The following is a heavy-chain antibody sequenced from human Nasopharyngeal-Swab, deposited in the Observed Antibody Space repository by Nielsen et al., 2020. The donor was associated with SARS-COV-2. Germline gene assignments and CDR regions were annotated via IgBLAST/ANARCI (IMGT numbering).Heavy chain of an antibody. CDR2: MNPNSGNT. V-gene: IGHV1-8*01. Sequence: WMRQAPGQGLEWIGWMNPNSGNTGYAQKFQGRVTMTRNTSISTAYMELSSLRSEDTAVYYCARRRPSWYCSSTSCSPEDYWGQGTLVTVSS. CDR3: ARRRPSWYCSSTSCSPEDY. J-gene: IGHJ4*02. D-gene: IGHD2-2*01.